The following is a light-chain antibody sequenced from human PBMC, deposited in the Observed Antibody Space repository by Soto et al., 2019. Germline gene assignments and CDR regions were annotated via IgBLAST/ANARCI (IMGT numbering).Light chain of an antibody. CDR2: GAS. Sequence: EIVLTQSPGTLSLSPGERATLSCRASQGVDNYLAWYQQKPVQAPRLLIYGASSRATGIPDRFSGSGYGTDFTLTICRLEPEDFAVYYCHQYGVSPVTFGQGTTVEIK. J-gene: IGKJ1*01. CDR1: QGVDNY. V-gene: IGKV3-20*01. CDR3: HQYGVSPVT.